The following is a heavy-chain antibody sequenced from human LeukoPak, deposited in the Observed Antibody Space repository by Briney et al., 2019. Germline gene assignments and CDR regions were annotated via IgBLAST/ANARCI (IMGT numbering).Heavy chain of an antibody. CDR1: GFTFSSYG. Sequence: PGGSLRLSCAASGFTFSSYGMSWVRQAPGKGLEWVSAISGSGGSTYYADSVKGRFTISRDNSKNTLYLQMNSLRAEDTAVYYCAKREEGYYDSSGYYFFYLPFDYWGQGTLVTVSS. CDR3: AKREEGYYDSSGYYFFYLPFDY. CDR2: ISGSGGST. D-gene: IGHD3-22*01. J-gene: IGHJ4*02. V-gene: IGHV3-23*01.